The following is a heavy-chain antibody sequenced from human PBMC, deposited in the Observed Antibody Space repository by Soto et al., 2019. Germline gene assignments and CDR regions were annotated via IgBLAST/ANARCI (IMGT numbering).Heavy chain of an antibody. J-gene: IGHJ5*02. V-gene: IGHV3-21*01. D-gene: IGHD6-19*01. CDR3: ARGPPGIAVAGRFDP. CDR1: GFTFSSYS. Sequence: ESGGGLVKPGGSLRLSCAASGFTFSSYSMNWVRQAPGKGLEWVSSISSSSSYIYYADSVKGRFTISRDNAKNSLYLQMNSLRAEDTAVYYCARGPPGIAVAGRFDPWGQGTLVTVSS. CDR2: ISSSSSYI.